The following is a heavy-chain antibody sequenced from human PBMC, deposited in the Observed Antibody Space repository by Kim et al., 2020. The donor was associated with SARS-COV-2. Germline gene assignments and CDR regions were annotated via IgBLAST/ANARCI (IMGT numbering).Heavy chain of an antibody. CDR1: GGTFSSYA. Sequence: SVKVSCKASGGTFSSYAISWVRQAPGQGLEWMGGIIPIFGTANYAQKFQGRVTITADESTSTAYMELSSLRSEDTAVYYCARGGYSSSSGNYYGMDVWGQGTTVTVSS. CDR2: IIPIFGTA. V-gene: IGHV1-69*13. J-gene: IGHJ6*02. CDR3: ARGGYSSSSGNYYGMDV. D-gene: IGHD6-6*01.